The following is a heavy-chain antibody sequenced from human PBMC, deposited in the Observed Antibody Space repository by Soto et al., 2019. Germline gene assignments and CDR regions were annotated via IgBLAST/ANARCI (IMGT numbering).Heavy chain of an antibody. CDR3: VKERYGQLWLEDYGMDV. J-gene: IGHJ6*02. CDR2: ISYDASDK. Sequence: QVQLVESGGGVVQPGRSLRLSCAASAFTFSSYRIHWVRQAPGKGLDWVAVISYDASDKYYADSVKGRFTISRDNSKNTLYLQMNSLRAEDTAVYYCVKERYGQLWLEDYGMDVWGQGITVTVSS. V-gene: IGHV3-30*18. CDR1: AFTFSSYR. D-gene: IGHD5-18*01.